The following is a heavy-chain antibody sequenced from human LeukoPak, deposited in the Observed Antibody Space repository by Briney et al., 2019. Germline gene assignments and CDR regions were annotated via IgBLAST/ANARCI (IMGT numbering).Heavy chain of an antibody. J-gene: IGHJ4*02. Sequence: PSETLSLTCTVSGGSISSGSYYWSWIRQPAGKGLEWIGRIYTSGSTNYNPSLKSRVTISVDTSKNQFSLKLSSVTAADTAVYYCARDSRGSYTSSWHVWGQGTLVTVSS. V-gene: IGHV4-61*02. CDR1: GGSISSGSYY. CDR2: IYTSGST. D-gene: IGHD6-13*01. CDR3: ARDSRGSYTSSWHV.